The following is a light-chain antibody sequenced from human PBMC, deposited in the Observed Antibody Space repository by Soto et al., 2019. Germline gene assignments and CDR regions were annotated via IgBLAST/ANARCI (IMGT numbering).Light chain of an antibody. J-gene: IGKJ1*01. CDR3: QHYNSYSEA. CDR2: TAS. CDR1: QSIRTY. Sequence: DIQMTQSPSSLSASVGDRVTITCRASQSIRTYLNWYQQQPGIAPKLLIYTASTLQSGVPSRFSGSGSGTEFTLTISSLQPDDFATYYCQHYNSYSEAFGQGTKVDIK. V-gene: IGKV1-39*01.